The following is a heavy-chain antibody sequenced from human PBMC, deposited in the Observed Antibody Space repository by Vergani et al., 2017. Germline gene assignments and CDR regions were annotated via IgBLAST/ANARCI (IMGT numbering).Heavy chain of an antibody. D-gene: IGHD4-11*01. CDR3: AKDPLRHPVTTGSIDY. CDR1: GFTFSGSA. Sequence: EVQLVESGGGLVQPGGSLKLSCAASGFTFSGSAMHWVRQAPGKGLERVSVIYSGGSTYYADSVKGRFTISRDNSKNTLYLQMNSLRAEDTAVYYCAKDPLRHPVTTGSIDYWGQGTLVTVSS. CDR2: IYSGGST. J-gene: IGHJ4*02. V-gene: IGHV3-66*02.